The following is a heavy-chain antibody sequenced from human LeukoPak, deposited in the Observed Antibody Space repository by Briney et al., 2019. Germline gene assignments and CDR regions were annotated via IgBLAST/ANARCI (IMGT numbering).Heavy chain of an antibody. CDR1: GGSISSYY. CDR3: ARDRCSSTSCLYDAFDI. V-gene: IGHV4-59*01. J-gene: IGHJ3*02. CDR2: IYYSGST. D-gene: IGHD2-2*01. Sequence: SETLSLTCTVSGGSISSYYWSWIRQPPGKGLEWIGYIYYSGSTNYNPSLKSRVTISVDTSKNQFSLKLSSVTAADTAVYYCARDRCSSTSCLYDAFDIWGQGTMVTVSS.